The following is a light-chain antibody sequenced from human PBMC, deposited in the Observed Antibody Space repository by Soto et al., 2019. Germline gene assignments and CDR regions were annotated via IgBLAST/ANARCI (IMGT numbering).Light chain of an antibody. CDR1: QSISSY. CDR2: AAS. J-gene: IGKJ4*01. Sequence: DIQMTQSPSSLSASVGDRVTITCRASQSISSYLNWYQQKPGKAPELLIYAASRLQSGVPSRFSGSGSGTDFTLTISSLQAEDSSTYYCQQSYSIPLTFGGGTKLEIK. CDR3: QQSYSIPLT. V-gene: IGKV1-39*01.